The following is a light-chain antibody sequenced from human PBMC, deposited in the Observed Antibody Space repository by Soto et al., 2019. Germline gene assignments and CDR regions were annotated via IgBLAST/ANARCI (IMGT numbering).Light chain of an antibody. Sequence: EIVLTQSPGTLSLSPGERATLSCRASQSVSSSYLAWYQQKPGQAPRLLIYDASNRATGIPDRFSGSGSGTDFTLTISRLEPEDFAVYYCQKRSDWPPITFGQGTRLEI. CDR3: QKRSDWPPIT. V-gene: IGKV3D-20*02. J-gene: IGKJ5*01. CDR1: QSVSSSY. CDR2: DAS.